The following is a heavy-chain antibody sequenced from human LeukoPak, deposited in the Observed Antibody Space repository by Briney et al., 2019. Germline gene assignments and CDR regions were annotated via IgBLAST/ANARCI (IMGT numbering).Heavy chain of an antibody. CDR1: GFTSDDYA. J-gene: IGHJ4*02. Sequence: GGSLRLSCAASGFTSDDYAMHWVRQAPGKGLEWVSGISWNSGSIGYADSVKGRFTISRDNAKNPLYLQMNSLRAEDTALYYRAKAPLRTPYNPHTDYWGQGTLVTVSS. V-gene: IGHV3-9*02. CDR2: ISWNSGSI. D-gene: IGHD1-1*01. CDR3: AKAPLRTPYNPHTDY.